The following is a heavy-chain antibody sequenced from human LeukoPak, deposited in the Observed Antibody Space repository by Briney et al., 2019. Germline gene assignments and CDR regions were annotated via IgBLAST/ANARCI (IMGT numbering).Heavy chain of an antibody. V-gene: IGHV3-33*06. D-gene: IGHD4-17*01. CDR3: AKEVDDYGDYAQGWFDP. CDR1: GFTFSSYG. J-gene: IGHJ5*02. Sequence: PGGSLRLSCAASGFTFSSYGMHWVRQAPGKGLEWVAVIWYDGSNKYYADSVKGRFTISRDNSKNTLYLQMNSLRAEDTAVYYCAKEVDDYGDYAQGWFDPWGQGTLVTVSS. CDR2: IWYDGSNK.